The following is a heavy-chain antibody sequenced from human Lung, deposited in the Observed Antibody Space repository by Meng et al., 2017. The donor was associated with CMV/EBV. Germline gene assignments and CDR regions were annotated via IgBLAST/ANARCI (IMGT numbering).Heavy chain of an antibody. CDR1: GFSFSSYA. J-gene: IGHJ5*02. CDR3: AKGNSGSYYYWFDP. Sequence: ASGFSFSSYAMSWVRQAPGKGLEWVSAISGSGGSTYYADSVKGRFTISRDNSKNTLYLQMNSLRAEDTAVYYCAKGNSGSYYYWFDPWGQGTLVTVSS. CDR2: ISGSGGST. V-gene: IGHV3-23*01. D-gene: IGHD1-26*01.